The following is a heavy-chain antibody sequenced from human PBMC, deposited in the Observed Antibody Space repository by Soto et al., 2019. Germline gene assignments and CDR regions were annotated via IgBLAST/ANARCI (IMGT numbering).Heavy chain of an antibody. CDR1: GYTLTSYA. D-gene: IGHD3-3*01. Sequence: ASVKVPCKASGYTLTSYAMHWVRQAPGQRLEWMGWINAGNGNTKYSQKFQGRVTITRDTSASTAYMELSSLRSEDTAVYYCARDLPRITIFGVANPNWFDPWGQGTLVTVSS. CDR2: INAGNGNT. J-gene: IGHJ5*02. CDR3: ARDLPRITIFGVANPNWFDP. V-gene: IGHV1-3*01.